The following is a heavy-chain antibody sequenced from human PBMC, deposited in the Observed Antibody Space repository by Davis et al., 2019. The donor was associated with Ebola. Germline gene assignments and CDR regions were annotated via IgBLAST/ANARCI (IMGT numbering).Heavy chain of an antibody. CDR2: IYYSGST. D-gene: IGHD4-11*01. Sequence: PGGSLRLSCTVSGGSISSYYWSWIRQPPGKGLEWIGYIYYSGSTNYNPSLKSRVTISVDTSKNQFSLKLSSVTAADTAVYYCARSKHWFDPWGQGTLVTVSS. CDR3: ARSKHWFDP. V-gene: IGHV4-59*01. J-gene: IGHJ5*02. CDR1: GGSISSYY.